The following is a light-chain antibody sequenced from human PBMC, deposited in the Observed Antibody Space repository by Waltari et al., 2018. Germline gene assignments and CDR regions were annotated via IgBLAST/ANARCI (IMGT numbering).Light chain of an antibody. CDR2: DAS. J-gene: IGKJ3*01. V-gene: IGKV3-11*01. Sequence: EVVLTQSPATLSLSPGDRVTLSCRASQSVSINLAWYQQKPGQAPRLLIYDASNRATGIPARFSGSGSGTDFTLTISSLEPEDFAVYYCQQRSSWPPRISFGPGTKVNIK. CDR1: QSVSIN. CDR3: QQRSSWPPRIS.